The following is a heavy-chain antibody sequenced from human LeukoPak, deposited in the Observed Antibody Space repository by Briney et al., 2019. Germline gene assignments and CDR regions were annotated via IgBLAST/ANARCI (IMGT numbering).Heavy chain of an antibody. V-gene: IGHV4-59*01. CDR3: ARVTDYGGNIPGVGMDV. J-gene: IGHJ6*02. CDR1: GGSISSYY. CDR2: IYYSGST. D-gene: IGHD4-23*01. Sequence: SETLSLTCTVPGGSISSYYWSWIRQPPGKGLEWIGYIYYSGSTNYNPSLKSRVTISVDTSKNQFSLKLSSVTAADTAVYYCARVTDYGGNIPGVGMDVWGQGTTVTVSS.